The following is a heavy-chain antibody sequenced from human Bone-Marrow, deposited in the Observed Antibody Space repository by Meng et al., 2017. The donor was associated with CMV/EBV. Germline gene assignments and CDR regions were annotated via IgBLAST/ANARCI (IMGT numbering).Heavy chain of an antibody. CDR1: GFTFSSYA. D-gene: IGHD3-10*01. J-gene: IGHJ1*01. Sequence: GESLKISCAASGFTFSSYAMSWVRQAPGKGLEWVSVIYSGGSSTYYADSVKGRFTISRDNSKNTLYLQMNSLRAEDTAVYYCAKDFSGEVGYFQHWGQGTLATVSS. CDR3: AKDFSGEVGYFQH. V-gene: IGHV3-23*03. CDR2: IYSGGSST.